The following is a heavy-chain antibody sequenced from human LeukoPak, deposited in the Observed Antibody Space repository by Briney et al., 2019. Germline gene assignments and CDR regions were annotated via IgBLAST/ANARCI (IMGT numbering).Heavy chain of an antibody. J-gene: IGHJ4*02. Sequence: AGGSLRRSCTTSGLTFSTSSFNWVRQAPGKGLEWVASIGTTGFDRYHADSITGRFTISRDNANNFLYLQMDSLRAEDTAVYYCATETNGRHYDYWGQGTLLTVSS. V-gene: IGHV3-21*06. CDR3: ATETNGRHYDY. CDR2: IGTTGFDR. CDR1: GLTFSTSS. D-gene: IGHD1-14*01.